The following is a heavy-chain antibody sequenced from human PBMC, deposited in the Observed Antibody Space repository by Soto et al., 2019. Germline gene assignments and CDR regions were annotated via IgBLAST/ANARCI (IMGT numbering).Heavy chain of an antibody. Sequence: PSETLSLTCAVYGGSFSGYYWSWIRQPPGKGLEWIGEINHSGSTNYNPSLKSRVTISVDTSKNQFSLKLSSVTAADTAVYYCARGDPNDSSGWSLNWFDPWGQGTLVTVSS. V-gene: IGHV4-34*01. CDR1: GGSFSGYY. D-gene: IGHD6-19*01. J-gene: IGHJ5*02. CDR3: ARGDPNDSSGWSLNWFDP. CDR2: INHSGST.